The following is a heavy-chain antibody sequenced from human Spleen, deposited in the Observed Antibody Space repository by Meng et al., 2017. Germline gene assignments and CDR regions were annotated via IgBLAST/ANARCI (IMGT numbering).Heavy chain of an antibody. CDR3: ARGPTTMAHDFDY. CDR1: GGSFSGYY. V-gene: IGHV4-34*01. J-gene: IGHJ4*02. Sequence: SETLSLTCAVYGGSFSGYYWSWIRQPPGKGLVWIGEINHSGSTNYNPSLKSRVTISVDTSKNQFSLKLSSVTAADTAVYYCARGPTTMAHDFDYWGQGTLVTVSS. CDR2: INHSGST. D-gene: IGHD4-11*01.